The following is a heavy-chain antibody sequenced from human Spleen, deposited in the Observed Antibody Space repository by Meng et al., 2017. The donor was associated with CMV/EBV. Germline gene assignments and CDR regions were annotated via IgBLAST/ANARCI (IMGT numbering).Heavy chain of an antibody. CDR1: GFSLSTSGVG. Sequence: IPLKESGPSLVKPTQTLTLTCTFSGFSLSTSGVGVGWIRQPPGKALEWLALIYWDDDKRYSPSLKSRLTITKDTSKNQVVLTMTNMDPVDTATYYCAHTLYYYDSSGYYHYWGQGTLVTVSS. CDR2: IYWDDDK. D-gene: IGHD3-22*01. V-gene: IGHV2-5*02. J-gene: IGHJ4*02. CDR3: AHTLYYYDSSGYYHY.